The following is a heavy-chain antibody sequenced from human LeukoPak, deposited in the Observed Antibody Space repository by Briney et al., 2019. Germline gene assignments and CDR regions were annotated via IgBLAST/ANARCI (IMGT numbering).Heavy chain of an antibody. J-gene: IGHJ4*02. V-gene: IGHV4-39*01. CDR2: IYYSGIT. CDR1: GASISSSSYY. D-gene: IGHD3-22*01. Sequence: PSETLSLTCTVSGASISSSSYYWGWIRQPPGKGLEWIGTIYYSGITYYNPSLKSRVTISVDTSKNQFSLKLSSVTAADTAVYYCARQSYDSSASPTFFDFWGQGTLVTVSS. CDR3: ARQSYDSSASPTFFDF.